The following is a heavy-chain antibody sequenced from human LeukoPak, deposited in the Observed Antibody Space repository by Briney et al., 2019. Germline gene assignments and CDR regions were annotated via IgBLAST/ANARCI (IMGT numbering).Heavy chain of an antibody. V-gene: IGHV4-4*07. CDR1: GGSISSYY. D-gene: IGHD5-12*01. J-gene: IGHJ5*02. CDR2: IYTSGSN. CDR3: ARLSGYDYVESWFDP. Sequence: SETLSLTCTVSGGSISSYYWSWIRQPAGKGLEWIGRIYTSGSNNYNPSLKSRVTMSVDTSKNQFPLKLSSVTAADTAVYYCARLSGYDYVESWFDPWGQGTMVTVSS.